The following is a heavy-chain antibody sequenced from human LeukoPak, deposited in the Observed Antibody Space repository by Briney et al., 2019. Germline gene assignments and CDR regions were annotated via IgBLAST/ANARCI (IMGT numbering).Heavy chain of an antibody. J-gene: IGHJ3*02. V-gene: IGHV1-69*01. CDR2: IIPIFGTA. D-gene: IGHD3-22*01. Sequence: SVKVSCKASGGTFSSYAISWVRQAPGQGLEWMGGIIPIFGTANYAQKFQGRVTITADESTSTVYMELSSLRSEDTAVYYCARSMIVPPSDAFDIWGQGTMVTVSS. CDR3: ARSMIVPPSDAFDI. CDR1: GGTFSSYA.